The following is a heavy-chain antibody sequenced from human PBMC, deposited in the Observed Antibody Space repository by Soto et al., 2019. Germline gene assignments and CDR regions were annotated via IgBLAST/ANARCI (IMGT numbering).Heavy chain of an antibody. CDR2: IIPIFGTA. J-gene: IGHJ4*02. V-gene: IGHV1-69*13. CDR1: GGTFSSYA. Sequence: SVKVSCKASGGTFSSYAISWVRQAPGQGLEWMGGIIPIFGTANYAQKFQGRVTITADESTSTAYMELSSLRSEDTAVYYCGSVDLSILEWLLPLDYWGQGTLVTVSS. D-gene: IGHD3-3*01. CDR3: GSVDLSILEWLLPLDY.